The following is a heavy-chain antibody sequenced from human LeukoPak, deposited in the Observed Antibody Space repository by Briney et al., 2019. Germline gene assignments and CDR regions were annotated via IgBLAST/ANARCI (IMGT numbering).Heavy chain of an antibody. V-gene: IGHV1-46*01. CDR1: GYTFTSYY. D-gene: IGHD3-22*01. J-gene: IGHJ4*02. Sequence: ASVKVSCKASGYTFTSYYMHWVRQAPGQGLEWMGIINPSGGSTSYAQKFQGRVTMTRDTSTSTVYMELSSLRSEDTTVYYRAISSGRAYDYWGQGTLVTVSS. CDR3: AISSGRAYDY. CDR2: INPSGGST.